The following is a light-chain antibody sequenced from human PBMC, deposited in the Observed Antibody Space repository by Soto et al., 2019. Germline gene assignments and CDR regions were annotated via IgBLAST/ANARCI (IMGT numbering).Light chain of an antibody. V-gene: IGKV2-24*01. J-gene: IGKJ1*01. CDR1: QSLVHSDGNTY. CDR2: RVS. Sequence: EIVMTQTPLSSTVTLGQPASISCRSSQSLVHSDGNTYLSWLHQRPGQPPKLLIYRVSNRFSGVQDRFIGTGSGTDFTLQISRVQPEDVGVYYCLQATHFLTFGQGTKVEIK. CDR3: LQATHFLT.